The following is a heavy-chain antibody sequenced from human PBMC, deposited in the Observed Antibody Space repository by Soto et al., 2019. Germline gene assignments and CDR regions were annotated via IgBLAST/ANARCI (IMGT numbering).Heavy chain of an antibody. CDR3: ASYKWPIFYYYGVDV. CDR1: GYTFTSYG. J-gene: IGHJ6*02. CDR2: ISAYNGNT. Sequence: HVQLVQSGAEVKKPGASVKVSCKASGYTFTSYGISWVRQAPGQGLEWMGWISAYNGNTNYAQKLQGRVTMTTDTSTSTAYMELRSLRSDDTAVYYCASYKWPIFYYYGVDVWGQGTTVTVSS. V-gene: IGHV1-18*01. D-gene: IGHD3-3*01.